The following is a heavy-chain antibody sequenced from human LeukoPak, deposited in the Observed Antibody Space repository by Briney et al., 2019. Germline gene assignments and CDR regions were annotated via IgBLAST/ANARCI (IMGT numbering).Heavy chain of an antibody. CDR3: AGIAVDSPRDY. Sequence: SETPSLTCAVYGGSFSGYYWGWIRQPPGKGLEWIGSIYYSGSTYYNPSLKSRVTISVDTSKNQFSLKLSSVTAADTAVYYCAGIAVDSPRDYWGQGTLVTVSS. V-gene: IGHV4-34*01. D-gene: IGHD6-19*01. CDR1: GGSFSGYY. CDR2: IYYSGST. J-gene: IGHJ4*02.